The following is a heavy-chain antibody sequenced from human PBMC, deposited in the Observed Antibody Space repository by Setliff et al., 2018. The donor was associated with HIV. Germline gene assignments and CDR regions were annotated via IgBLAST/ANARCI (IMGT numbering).Heavy chain of an antibody. CDR3: AKDVEWFPVPDRSGYMDY. D-gene: IGHD3-22*01. Sequence: PSETLSLTCTVSGGSISSGGYYWSWIRQHPGKGLEWIGYMYHSGSTHYNPSLKSRVTISVDTSKKQLSLKLSSVTAADTAVYYCAKDVEWFPVPDRSGYMDYWGQGTLVTAPQ. V-gene: IGHV4-31*03. J-gene: IGHJ4*02. CDR1: GGSISSGGYY. CDR2: MYHSGST.